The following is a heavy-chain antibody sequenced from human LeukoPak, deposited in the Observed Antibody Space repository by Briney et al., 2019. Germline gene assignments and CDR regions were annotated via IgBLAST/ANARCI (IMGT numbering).Heavy chain of an antibody. CDR3: TRTGTPYYYYGMGV. CDR2: IRSKAYGGTT. J-gene: IGHJ6*02. CDR1: GFTFGDYA. D-gene: IGHD1-1*01. V-gene: IGHV3-49*04. Sequence: GGSLRLSCTASGFTFGDYAMSWVRQAPGKGLEWVGFIRSKAYGGTTEYAASVKGRFTTSRDDSKSIAYLQMNSLKTEDTAVYYCTRTGTPYYYYGMGVWGQGTTVTVSS.